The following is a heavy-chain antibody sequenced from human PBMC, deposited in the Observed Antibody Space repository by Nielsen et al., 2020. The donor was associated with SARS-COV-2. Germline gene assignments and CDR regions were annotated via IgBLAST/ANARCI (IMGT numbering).Heavy chain of an antibody. Sequence: GGSLRLSCAASGFTFSSYGMHWVRQAPGKGLEWVAVISYDGSNKYYADSVKGRFTISRDNSKNTLYLQMNSLRAEDTAVYYCAILRITMVRGVKGGMDVWGQGTTVTVSS. D-gene: IGHD3-10*01. CDR3: AILRITMVRGVKGGMDV. J-gene: IGHJ6*02. CDR2: ISYDGSNK. V-gene: IGHV3-30*03. CDR1: GFTFSSYG.